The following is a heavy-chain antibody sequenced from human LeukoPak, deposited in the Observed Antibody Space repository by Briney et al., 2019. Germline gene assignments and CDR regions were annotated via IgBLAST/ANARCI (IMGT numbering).Heavy chain of an antibody. Sequence: ASVKVSCKPSGYTFTGYYMHWVRQAPGQGLEWMGWINPNSGGTNYAQKFQGWVTMTRDTSISTAYMELSSLKSADTAVYFCASGTTNSLRPEYYFDYWGQGTLVTVSS. D-gene: IGHD2-2*01. CDR1: GYTFTGYY. V-gene: IGHV1-2*04. CDR3: ASGTTNSLRPEYYFDY. J-gene: IGHJ4*02. CDR2: INPNSGGT.